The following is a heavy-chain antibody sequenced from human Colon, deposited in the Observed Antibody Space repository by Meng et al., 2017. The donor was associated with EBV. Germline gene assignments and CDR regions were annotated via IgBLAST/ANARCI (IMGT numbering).Heavy chain of an antibody. Sequence: QVQLQQWGARLLQPSETLSLTCVVSGGSISSSYWWTWVRQSPGKGLEWIGEMYHSGTTNYNPSLKSRVTISMGKSNNQLSLKLNSVTAADTAVYYCATQESRDGHNPYWGQGTLVTVSS. J-gene: IGHJ4*02. CDR2: MYHSGTT. D-gene: IGHD5-24*01. CDR3: ATQESRDGHNPY. V-gene: IGHV4-4*02. CDR1: GGSISSSYW.